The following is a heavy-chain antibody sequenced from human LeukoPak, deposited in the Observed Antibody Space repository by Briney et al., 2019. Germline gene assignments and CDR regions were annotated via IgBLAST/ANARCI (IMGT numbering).Heavy chain of an antibody. D-gene: IGHD3-16*01. J-gene: IGHJ4*02. CDR3: ARVGGGAVDY. V-gene: IGHV3-11*06. Sequence: GRFTISRDNAENSLYLQMNSLRAEDTAVYYCARVGGGAVDYWGQGTLVTVSS.